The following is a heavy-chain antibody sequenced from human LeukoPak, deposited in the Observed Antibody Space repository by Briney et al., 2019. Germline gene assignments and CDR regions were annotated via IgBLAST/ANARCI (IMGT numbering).Heavy chain of an antibody. J-gene: IGHJ4*02. D-gene: IGHD3-22*01. CDR3: ARDSDPGIVVVIRSFSN. CDR2: INPNSGGT. Sequence: ASVKVSCKASGYTFTGYYMHWVRQAPGQGLEWMGWINPNSGGTNYAQKFQGRVTMTRDTSISTAYMELSRLRSDDTAVYYCARDSDPGIVVVIRSFSNWGQGTLVTVSS. CDR1: GYTFTGYY. V-gene: IGHV1-2*02.